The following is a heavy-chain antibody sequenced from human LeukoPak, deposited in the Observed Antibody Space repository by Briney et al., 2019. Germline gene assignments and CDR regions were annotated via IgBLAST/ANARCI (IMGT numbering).Heavy chain of an antibody. V-gene: IGHV4-38-2*02. D-gene: IGHD3-10*01. J-gene: IGHJ3*02. CDR2: IYHSGST. CDR1: GYSISSGYY. Sequence: PSETLSLTCAVTGYSISSGYYWGWIRQPPGKGLEWTGSIYHSGSTYYNPSLKSRVTISVDTSKNQFSLKLSSVTAADTAVYYCARERLWFGELLSSPDAFDIWGQGTMVTVSS. CDR3: ARERLWFGELLSSPDAFDI.